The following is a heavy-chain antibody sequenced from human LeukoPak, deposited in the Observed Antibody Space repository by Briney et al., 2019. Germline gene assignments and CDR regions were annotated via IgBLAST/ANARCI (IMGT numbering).Heavy chain of an antibody. V-gene: IGHV1-46*01. Sequence: ASVKVSCTASGYSFTSNYIHWVRQAPGQGLEWMGMIYPRDGSTSYAQKFQGRVTVTRDTSTSTVHMELSGLRSEDTAVYYCARDQEAVDYWGQGTLVTVST. CDR2: IYPRDGST. CDR3: ARDQEAVDY. CDR1: GYSFTSNY. J-gene: IGHJ4*02.